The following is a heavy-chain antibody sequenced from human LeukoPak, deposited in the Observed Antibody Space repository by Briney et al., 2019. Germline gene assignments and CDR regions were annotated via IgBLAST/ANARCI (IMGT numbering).Heavy chain of an antibody. CDR2: INPNSGTT. D-gene: IGHD1-26*01. V-gene: IGHV1-2*02. CDR3: TSSGSYRGKFDY. J-gene: IGHJ4*02. Sequence: ASLKVSCKASGYSFTGYYIHWVRQAPGQGLEWMGYINPNSGTTEYEQNFQGRLTMTRDTSISTTYMDLISLRSDDTAVYYCTSSGSYRGKFDYWGRGTLVTVSS. CDR1: GYSFTGYY.